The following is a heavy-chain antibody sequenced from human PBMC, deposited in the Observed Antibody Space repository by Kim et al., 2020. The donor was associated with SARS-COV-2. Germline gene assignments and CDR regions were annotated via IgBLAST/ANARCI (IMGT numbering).Heavy chain of an antibody. J-gene: IGHJ5*02. Sequence: SVKVSCKASGGTFSSYAISWVRQAPGQGLEWMGGIIPIFGTANYAQKFQGRVTITADESTSTAYMELSSLRSEDTAVYYCARDLSGQWLTQGGNWFDPWGQGTLVTVSS. D-gene: IGHD6-19*01. CDR3: ARDLSGQWLTQGGNWFDP. V-gene: IGHV1-69*13. CDR1: GGTFSSYA. CDR2: IIPIFGTA.